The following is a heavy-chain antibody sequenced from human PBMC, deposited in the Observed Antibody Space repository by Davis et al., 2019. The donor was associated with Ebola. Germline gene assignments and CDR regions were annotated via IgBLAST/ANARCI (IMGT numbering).Heavy chain of an antibody. CDR3: ARQGRFLEWLLSWFDP. Sequence: MPGGSLRLSCAVSGGSISSSNWWSWVRQPPGEGLEWIGEIYHSGSTNYNPSLKSRVTISVDKSKNQFSLKLSSVTAADTAVYYCARQGRFLEWLLSWFDPWGQGTLVTVSS. D-gene: IGHD3-3*01. V-gene: IGHV4-4*02. CDR2: IYHSGST. J-gene: IGHJ5*02. CDR1: GGSISSSNW.